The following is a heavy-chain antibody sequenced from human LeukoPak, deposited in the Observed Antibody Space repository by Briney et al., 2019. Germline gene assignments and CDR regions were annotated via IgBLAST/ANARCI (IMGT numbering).Heavy chain of an antibody. D-gene: IGHD5-12*01. J-gene: IGHJ4*02. CDR3: ARDSDIVATSDY. Sequence: GGSLRLSCAASGFTVRTNYMSWVRQAPGKGLEWVSIIYAGGSTYYADSVKGRFTISRDNSKNTLYLQMNSLRAEDTAVYYCARDSDIVATSDYWGQGTLVTVSS. V-gene: IGHV3-53*01. CDR1: GFTVRTNY. CDR2: IYAGGST.